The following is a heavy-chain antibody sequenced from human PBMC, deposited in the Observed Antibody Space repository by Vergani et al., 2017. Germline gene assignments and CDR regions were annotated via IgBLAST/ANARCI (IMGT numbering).Heavy chain of an antibody. CDR1: GGTFSSYA. D-gene: IGHD3-10*01. CDR2: IIPIFGTA. J-gene: IGHJ5*02. Sequence: QVQLAQSGAEVKKPGSSVKVSCKASGGTFSSYAISWVRQAPGQGLEWMGGIIPIFGTANYAQKFQGRVTITADESTSTAYMELSSLRSEDTAVYYCAGESDLTMVRATDGRTFDPWGQGTLVTVSS. V-gene: IGHV1-69*12. CDR3: AGESDLTMVRATDGRTFDP.